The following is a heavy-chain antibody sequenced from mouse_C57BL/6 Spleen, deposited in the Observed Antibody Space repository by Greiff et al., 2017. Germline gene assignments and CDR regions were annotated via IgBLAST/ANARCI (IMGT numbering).Heavy chain of an antibody. J-gene: IGHJ3*01. CDR1: GFSLTSYG. Sequence: VQLQQSGPGLVQPSQSLSITCTVSGFSLTSYGVHWVRQSPGKGLEWLGVIWRGGSTAYNAAFMSRLSITKDNSTSQVFFKMNSLQADDTAIYYCAKREGDYDGGWFADWGKGTLVTVSA. D-gene: IGHD2-4*01. CDR2: IWRGGST. V-gene: IGHV2-5*01. CDR3: AKREGDYDGGWFAD.